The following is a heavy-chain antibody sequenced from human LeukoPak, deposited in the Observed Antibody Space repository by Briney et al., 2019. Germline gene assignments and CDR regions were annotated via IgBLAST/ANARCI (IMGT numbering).Heavy chain of an antibody. CDR3: ARHPYYYDSSGYYP. J-gene: IGHJ5*02. V-gene: IGHV4-34*01. Sequence: TSETLSLTCAVYGGSFSGYYWSWIRQPPGKGLEWIGEINHSGSTNYNPSFKSRVTISVDTSKNQFSLKLSSVTAADTAVYYCARHPYYYDSSGYYPWGQGTLVTVSS. CDR1: GGSFSGYY. D-gene: IGHD3-22*01. CDR2: INHSGST.